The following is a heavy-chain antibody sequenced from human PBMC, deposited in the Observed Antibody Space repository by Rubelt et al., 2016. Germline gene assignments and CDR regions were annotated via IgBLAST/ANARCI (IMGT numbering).Heavy chain of an antibody. J-gene: IGHJ4*02. D-gene: IGHD3-3*01. CDR1: GYTFTGYY. Sequence: GYTFTGYYMHWVRQAPGQGLEWMGRINPNSGDTNYAQKFQGRVTMTRDTSISTAYMELSRLTSDDTAVYYCARDWSEGQGPLNSWGQGTLVTVSS. CDR3: ARDWSEGQGPLNS. V-gene: IGHV1-2*06. CDR2: INPNSGDT.